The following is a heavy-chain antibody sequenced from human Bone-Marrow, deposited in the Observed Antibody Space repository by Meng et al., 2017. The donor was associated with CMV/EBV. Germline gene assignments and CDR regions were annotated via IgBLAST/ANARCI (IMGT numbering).Heavy chain of an antibody. Sequence: GGSLRLSCAASGFTFSSYAMSWVRQAPGKGLEWVSAISGSGGSTYYADSVKGRFTISRDNSKNTLYLQMNSLRDEETAVYYCAKDLSNYYDSSFDYWGQGTLVTVSS. J-gene: IGHJ4*02. V-gene: IGHV3-23*01. CDR2: ISGSGGST. CDR3: AKDLSNYYDSSFDY. CDR1: GFTFSSYA. D-gene: IGHD3-22*01.